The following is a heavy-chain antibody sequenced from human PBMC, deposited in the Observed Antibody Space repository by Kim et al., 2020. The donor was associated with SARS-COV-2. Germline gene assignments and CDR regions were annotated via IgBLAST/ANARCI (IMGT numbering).Heavy chain of an antibody. CDR1: GFTFSSYS. CDR2: ISSSSSYI. V-gene: IGHV3-21*01. CDR3: ASNYYYGSGSYERYFQH. D-gene: IGHD3-10*01. J-gene: IGHJ1*01. Sequence: GGSLRLSCAASGFTFSSYSMNWVRQAPGKGLEWVSSISSSSSYIYYADSVKGRFTISRDNAKNSLYLQMNSLRAEDTAVYYCASNYYYGSGSYERYFQHWGQGTLVTVSS.